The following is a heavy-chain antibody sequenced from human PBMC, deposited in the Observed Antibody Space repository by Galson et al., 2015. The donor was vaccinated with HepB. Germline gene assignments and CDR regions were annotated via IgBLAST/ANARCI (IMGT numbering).Heavy chain of an antibody. CDR1: GGSISSSNW. Sequence: TLSLTCAVSGGSISSSNWWSWVRQPPGKGLEWIGEIYHSGITNYSPSLKSRVTILLDKSKNQFSLNLSSVTAADTAVYYCATSRLSRFDYWGQGTLVTVSS. V-gene: IGHV4-4*02. CDR2: IYHSGIT. CDR3: ATSRLSRFDY. J-gene: IGHJ4*02.